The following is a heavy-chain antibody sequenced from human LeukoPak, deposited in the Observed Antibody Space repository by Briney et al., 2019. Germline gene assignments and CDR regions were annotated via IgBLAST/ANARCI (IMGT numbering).Heavy chain of an antibody. CDR2: IYSGGST. CDR1: GFTVSSNY. Sequence: GGSLRLSCAASGFTVSSNYMSWVRQAPGKGLEWVSVIYSGGSTYYADSVKGRFTISRDNSKNTLYLQMNSLRAEDTAVYYCASSENYDYVWGPWGQGALVTVSS. CDR3: ASSENYDYVWGP. V-gene: IGHV3-66*01. D-gene: IGHD3-16*01. J-gene: IGHJ5*02.